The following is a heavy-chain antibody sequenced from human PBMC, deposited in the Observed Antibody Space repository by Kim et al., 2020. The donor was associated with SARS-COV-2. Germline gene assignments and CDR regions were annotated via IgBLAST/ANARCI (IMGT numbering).Heavy chain of an antibody. CDR3: ATGRVAGPPAWFDP. CDR2: FDPEDGET. Sequence: ASVKVSCKVSGYTLTELSMHWVRQAPGKGLEWMGVFDPEDGETSYAQKFQGRVTMTEDTSTDTAYMELSSLRSEDTAVYYCATGRVAGPPAWFDPWGQGTPVTVSS. D-gene: IGHD2-15*01. J-gene: IGHJ5*02. V-gene: IGHV1-24*01. CDR1: GYTLTELS.